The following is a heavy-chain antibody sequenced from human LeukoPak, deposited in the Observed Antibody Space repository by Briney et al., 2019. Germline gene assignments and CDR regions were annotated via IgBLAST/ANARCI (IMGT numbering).Heavy chain of an antibody. V-gene: IGHV4-39*01. CDR3: ARRRSGSSSRYFDY. CDR1: GGSISTSSYY. Sequence: PSETLSLTCTVSGGSISTSSYYWGWIRQPPGKGLEWIGSIYYSGSTYYNPSLKSRVSLSIHTSSNQFSLRLTSLTAADTAVYYCARRRSGSSSRYFDYWGQGTLVTVSS. D-gene: IGHD6-6*01. CDR2: IYYSGST. J-gene: IGHJ4*02.